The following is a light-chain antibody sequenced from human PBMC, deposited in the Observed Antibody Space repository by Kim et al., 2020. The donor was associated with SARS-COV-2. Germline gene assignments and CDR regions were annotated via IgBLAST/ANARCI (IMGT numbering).Light chain of an antibody. V-gene: IGLV6-57*03. CDR2: EDD. J-gene: IGLJ2*01. Sequence: GKTGTISCTRSSGSIGDNYVHWYQQRPGGVPTTVIYEDDQRPSGVPDRFSGSIDSSSNSASLTISGLKTEDEADYYCQSYNRSIVVFGGGTKLTVL. CDR3: QSYNRSIVV. CDR1: SGSIGDNY.